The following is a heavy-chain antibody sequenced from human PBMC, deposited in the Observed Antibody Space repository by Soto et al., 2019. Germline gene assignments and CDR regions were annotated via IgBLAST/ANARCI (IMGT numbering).Heavy chain of an antibody. Sequence: SATLSLTCPFSGYSIISSYFYLGWVRPPPGKGLEWIGSIFYLGSSYYNPSLKSRVTMSVDTSKNQFSLRLRSVTAADTALYFCARHSLALRKNNWFDPWGQGIMVTVSS. J-gene: IGHJ5*02. D-gene: IGHD3-3*02. V-gene: IGHV4-39*01. CDR1: GYSIISSYFY. CDR2: IFYLGSS. CDR3: ARHSLALRKNNWFDP.